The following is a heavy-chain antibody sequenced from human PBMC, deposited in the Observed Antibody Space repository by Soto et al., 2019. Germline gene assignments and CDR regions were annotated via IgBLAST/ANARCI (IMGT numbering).Heavy chain of an antibody. D-gene: IGHD5-12*01. CDR3: AAGGGLPRYY. V-gene: IGHV4-30-2*01. CDR2: IYHSGST. CDR1: GGSISSGGYS. Sequence: LQLQESGSGLVKPSQTLSLTCAVSGGSISSGGYSWSWIRQPPGKGLEWIGYIYHSGSTYYNPSLKSRVTTSVDRSKYQFSLQLSSVTAADTAVYYCAAGGGLPRYYWGQGTLVTVSS. J-gene: IGHJ4*02.